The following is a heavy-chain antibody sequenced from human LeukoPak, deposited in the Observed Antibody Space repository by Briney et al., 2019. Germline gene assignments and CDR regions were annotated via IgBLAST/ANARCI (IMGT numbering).Heavy chain of an antibody. V-gene: IGHV3-30*18. J-gene: IGHJ6*02. Sequence: PGRSLRLSCAASGFTFSSYGMHWVSQAPGKGLEWVAVISYDGSNKYYADSVKGRFTISRDNSKNTLYLQMNSLRAEDTAVYYCAKDAWRLDYYYYYGMDVWGQGTTVTVSS. CDR1: GFTFSSYG. CDR3: AKDAWRLDYYYYYGMDV. D-gene: IGHD3-3*01. CDR2: ISYDGSNK.